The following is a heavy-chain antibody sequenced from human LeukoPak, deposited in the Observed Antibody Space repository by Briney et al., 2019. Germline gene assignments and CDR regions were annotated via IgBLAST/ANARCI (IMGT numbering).Heavy chain of an antibody. CDR2: INHSGST. V-gene: IGHV4-39*07. CDR1: GGSISSSSYY. CDR3: ARAYYYDSSGYYPYYFDY. Sequence: SETLSLTCTVSGGSISSSSYYWGWIRQPPGEGLEWIGEINHSGSTNYNPSLKSRVTISVDTSKNQFSLKLSSVTAADTAVYYCARAYYYDSSGYYPYYFDYWGQGTLVTVSS. J-gene: IGHJ4*02. D-gene: IGHD3-22*01.